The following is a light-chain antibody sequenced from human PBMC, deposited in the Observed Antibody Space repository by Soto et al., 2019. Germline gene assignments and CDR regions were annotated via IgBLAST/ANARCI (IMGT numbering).Light chain of an antibody. CDR1: QSVSSN. CDR2: AAS. J-gene: IGKJ1*01. Sequence: DIVMTQYPVTLSVSPGERATLSCRASQSVSSNLAWYQQKPGRAPRLLIYAASTRATGIPARFSGSGSGTEFTLTISSLQSEDFAVYYCQQYNNWPWTFGQGTKVDIK. V-gene: IGKV3-15*01. CDR3: QQYNNWPWT.